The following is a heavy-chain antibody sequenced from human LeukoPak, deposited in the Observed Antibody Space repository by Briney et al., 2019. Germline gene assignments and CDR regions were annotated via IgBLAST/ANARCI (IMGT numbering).Heavy chain of an antibody. CDR3: ARDFSYYDFWSGYYYHYYGMDV. D-gene: IGHD3-3*01. CDR1: GFTFSSYS. J-gene: IGHJ6*02. V-gene: IGHV3-21*01. Sequence: GGSLRLSCAASGFTFSSYSMNWVRQAPGKGREWASSISSISSYIYYADSVKGRFTISRGNAKNSLYLQMNSLRAEDTAVYYCARDFSYYDFWSGYYYHYYGMDVWGQGTTVTVSS. CDR2: ISSISSYI.